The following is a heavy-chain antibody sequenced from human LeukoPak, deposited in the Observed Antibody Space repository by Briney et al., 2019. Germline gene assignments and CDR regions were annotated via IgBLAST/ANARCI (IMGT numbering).Heavy chain of an antibody. D-gene: IGHD3-22*01. CDR3: ARVPYYYDSSGPK. V-gene: IGHV4-30-4*01. J-gene: IGHJ4*02. CDR2: IYYSGST. Sequence: PSETLSLTCTVSGGSISSGDYYWSWIRRPPGKGLEWIGYIYYSGSTYYNPSLKSRVTISVDTSKNQFSLKLSSVTAADTAVYYCARVPYYYDSSGPKWGQGTLATVSS. CDR1: GGSISSGDYY.